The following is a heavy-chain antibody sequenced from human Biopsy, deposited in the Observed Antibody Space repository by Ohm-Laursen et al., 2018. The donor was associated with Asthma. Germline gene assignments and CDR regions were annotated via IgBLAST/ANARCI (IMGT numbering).Heavy chain of an antibody. V-gene: IGHV4-39*02. CDR1: GGPMSSSSYS. J-gene: IGHJ6*02. CDR2: ISYTGNT. D-gene: IGHD1-26*01. CDR3: ARGSSSRLSQWELLVSGGKRAHSYYGMDV. Sequence: GTLSLTCTVSGGPMSSSSYSWGWIRQPPGKGLEWIGSISYTGNTDIPSLRSRVTLSVDTSKNNFSLKLTSVTAADTAVYYCARGSSSRLSQWELLVSGGKRAHSYYGMDVWGQGTTVTVSS.